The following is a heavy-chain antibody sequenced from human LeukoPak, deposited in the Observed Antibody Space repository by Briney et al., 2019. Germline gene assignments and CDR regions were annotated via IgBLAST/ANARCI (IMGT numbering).Heavy chain of an antibody. J-gene: IGHJ4*02. CDR3: AKGDIVATTPDY. CDR2: IWYDGSNK. V-gene: IGHV3-33*06. Sequence: GRSLRLSCAASGFTFSSYGMHWVRQAPGKGLEWVAVIWYDGSNKYYADSVKGRFTISRDNSKNTLYLQMTSLRAEDTAVYYCAKGDIVATTPDYWGQGTLVTVSS. CDR1: GFTFSSYG. D-gene: IGHD5-12*01.